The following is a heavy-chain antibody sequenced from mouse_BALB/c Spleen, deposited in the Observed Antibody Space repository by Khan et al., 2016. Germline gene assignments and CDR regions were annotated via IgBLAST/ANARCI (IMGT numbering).Heavy chain of an antibody. CDR2: IHYSGIT. V-gene: IGHV3-2*02. D-gene: IGHD2-1*01. Sequence: EVQLQESGPGLVKPSQSLSLTCTVTGYSITNDYSWNWIRHFPGNKLEWMGYIHYSGITIYNPSLKSRISITRDTSNNQFFLQLNSVTSEDTATCCWARSGFDFRNRYYVDSWGQGTTLTVSS. CDR3: ARSGFDFRNRYYVDS. J-gene: IGHJ2*01. CDR1: GYSITNDYS.